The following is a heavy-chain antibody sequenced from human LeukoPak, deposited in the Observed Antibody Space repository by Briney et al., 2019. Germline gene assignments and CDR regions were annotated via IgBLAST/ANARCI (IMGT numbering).Heavy chain of an antibody. V-gene: IGHV4-59*01. J-gene: IGHJ4*02. CDR3: ARGLRGIMAGFDF. D-gene: IGHD3-16*01. CDR2: IYYSGST. CDR1: GGSISSYY. Sequence: PSETLSLTCTVSGGSISSYYWSWTRQPPAQGLELIGYIYYSGSTNYNPSLKRRVTISVDTSKHQFSLKLSSVTAADTAVYYCARGLRGIMAGFDFWGQGTLVTVSS.